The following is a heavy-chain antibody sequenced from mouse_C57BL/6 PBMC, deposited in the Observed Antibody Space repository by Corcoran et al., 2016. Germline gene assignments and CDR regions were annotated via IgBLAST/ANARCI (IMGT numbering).Heavy chain of an antibody. CDR1: GYTFTTYG. D-gene: IGHD1-2*01. J-gene: IGHJ2*01. CDR3: ARTDYGHLDY. V-gene: IGHV9-3*01. CDR2: INTYSGVP. Sequence: QIQLVQSGPELKKPGETVKISCKASGYTFTTYGMSWVKQAPGKGLKWMGWINTYSGVPTYADDFKGRFAFSLETSASTAYLQINNLKNEDTATYFCARTDYGHLDYWGQGTTLAVSS.